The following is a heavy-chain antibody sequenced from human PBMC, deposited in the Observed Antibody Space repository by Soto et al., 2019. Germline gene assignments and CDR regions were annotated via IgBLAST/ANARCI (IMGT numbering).Heavy chain of an antibody. Sequence: QITLKESGPTLVKPTQTLTLTCTFSGFSLTSPAVGVNWIRQPPGKALEWLALIYWDDDKQYSPSLKSRLTITNATSKNQVVLTMTNMDPVDTATYYCAHGSGWLSDYWGQGTLVTVSS. J-gene: IGHJ4*02. CDR1: GFSLTSPAVG. V-gene: IGHV2-5*02. CDR3: AHGSGWLSDY. CDR2: IYWDDDK. D-gene: IGHD6-19*01.